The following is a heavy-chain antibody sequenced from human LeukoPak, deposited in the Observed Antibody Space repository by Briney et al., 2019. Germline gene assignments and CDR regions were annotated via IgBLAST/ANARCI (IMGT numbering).Heavy chain of an antibody. J-gene: IGHJ4*02. CDR3: ARDVGGY. CDR2: IYYSGST. CDR1: GVSISSYY. V-gene: IGHV4-59*01. Sequence: PSETLSLTCTVSGVSISSYYWSWIRQPPGKGLEWIGYIYYSGSTNYNPSLKSRVTISVDTSKNQFSLKLSSVTAADTAVYYCARDVGGYWGQGTLVTVSS. D-gene: IGHD3-16*01.